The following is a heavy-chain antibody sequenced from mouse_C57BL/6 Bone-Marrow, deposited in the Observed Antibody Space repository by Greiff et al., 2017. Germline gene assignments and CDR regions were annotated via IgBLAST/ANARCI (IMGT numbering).Heavy chain of an antibody. Sequence: EVKLMESGGGLVQPGGSLKLSCAASGFTFSDYGMAWVRQAPRKGPEWVAFISNLAYSIYYADTVTGRFTISRENAKNTLYLELSSLRSEDTAMYYCERHKDYSNWGFAYWGQGTLVTVSA. CDR3: ERHKDYSNWGFAY. CDR1: GFTFSDYG. J-gene: IGHJ3*01. D-gene: IGHD2-5*01. CDR2: ISNLAYSI. V-gene: IGHV5-15*01.